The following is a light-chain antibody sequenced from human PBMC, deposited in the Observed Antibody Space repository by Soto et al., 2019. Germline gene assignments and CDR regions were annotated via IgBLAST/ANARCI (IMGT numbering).Light chain of an antibody. CDR3: QQYHSYSWT. CDR1: QSINYW. J-gene: IGKJ1*01. Sequence: DIQMTQSPSTLSASVGDRATITCRASQSINYWLAWYQQKPGKAPKLLIYDASSLQGGVASRFSGNGSGTEFTLTITDLQPDDFATYYCQQYHSYSWTFGQGTKVDI. CDR2: DAS. V-gene: IGKV1-5*01.